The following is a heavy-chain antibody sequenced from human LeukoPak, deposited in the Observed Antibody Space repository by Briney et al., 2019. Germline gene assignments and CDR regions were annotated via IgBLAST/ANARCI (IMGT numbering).Heavy chain of an antibody. V-gene: IGHV3-74*01. J-gene: IGHJ5*02. CDR3: VRGGPSTWS. CDR1: GFTFKLYW. CDR2: INDDGSDT. D-gene: IGHD2-15*01. Sequence: GSLRLSCAVSGFTFKLYWMHWVRQAPGKGPVWVSRINDDGSDTTYADSVKVRFTISRDDAKNMLFLQMNSLRAEDTAAYYCVRGGPSTWSWGQGTLVTVSS.